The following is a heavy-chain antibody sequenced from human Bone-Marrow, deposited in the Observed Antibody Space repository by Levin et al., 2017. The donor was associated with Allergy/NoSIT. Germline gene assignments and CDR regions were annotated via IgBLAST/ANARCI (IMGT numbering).Heavy chain of an antibody. V-gene: IGHV4-61*01. CDR2: IYYSGST. Sequence: SETLSLTCTVSGGSVSSGSYYWSWIRQPPGKGLEWIGYIYYSGSTNYNPSLKSRVTISVDTSKNQFSLKLSSVTAADTAVYYCARSEQLANYFDYWGQGTLVTVSS. CDR3: ARSEQLANYFDY. J-gene: IGHJ4*02. CDR1: GGSVSSGSYY. D-gene: IGHD6-6*01.